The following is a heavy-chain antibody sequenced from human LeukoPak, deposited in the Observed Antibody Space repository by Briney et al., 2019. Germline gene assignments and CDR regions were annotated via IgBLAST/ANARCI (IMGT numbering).Heavy chain of an antibody. CDR3: AKHDYGDPVGNFDY. CDR2: ISISGTTI. CDR1: GFTFSDYY. Sequence: GGSLRLSCAASGFTFSDYYMSWIRQAPGRGLEWLSYISISGTTIYYADSVKGRFTISRDNSKNTLSLQMNSLRAEDTAMYYCAKHDYGDPVGNFDYWGQGTLVTVSS. V-gene: IGHV3-11*01. J-gene: IGHJ4*02. D-gene: IGHD4-17*01.